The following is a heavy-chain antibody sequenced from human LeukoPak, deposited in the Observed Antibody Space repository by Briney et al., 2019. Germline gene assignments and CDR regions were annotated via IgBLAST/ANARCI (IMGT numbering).Heavy chain of an antibody. J-gene: IGHJ3*02. V-gene: IGHV1-46*01. Sequence: ASVKVSCKASGYIFINHYMHWVRQAPGQGLEWMGIIDPSGGTTSYAEKFQGRVTMTRDMSTSTVYMELSSLRSEDTAVYYCARVWSAYYGVFDIWGQGTMVTVSS. CDR3: ARVWSAYYGVFDI. CDR2: IDPSGGTT. CDR1: GYIFINHY. D-gene: IGHD3-3*01.